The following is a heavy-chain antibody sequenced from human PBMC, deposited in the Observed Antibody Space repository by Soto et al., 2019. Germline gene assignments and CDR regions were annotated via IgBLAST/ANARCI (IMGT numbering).Heavy chain of an antibody. D-gene: IGHD6-6*01. CDR2: IIPIFGTA. J-gene: IGHJ4*02. V-gene: IGHV1-69*13. Sequence: ASVKVSCKASGGTFSSYAISWVRQAPGQGLEWMGGIIPIFGTANYAQKFQGRVTITADESTSTAYMELSSLRSEDTAVYYCARERDTKSSIAARSTPHFDYWGQGTLVTVSS. CDR1: GGTFSSYA. CDR3: ARERDTKSSIAARSTPHFDY.